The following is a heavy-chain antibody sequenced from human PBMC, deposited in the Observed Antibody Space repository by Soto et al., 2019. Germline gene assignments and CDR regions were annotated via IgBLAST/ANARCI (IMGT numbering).Heavy chain of an antibody. V-gene: IGHV3-48*03. CDR3: ARGYYYDSSGYSFDY. D-gene: IGHD3-22*01. CDR1: GFTFRSYE. J-gene: IGHJ4*02. CDR2: ISSSGSNI. Sequence: LRRSCAASGFTFRSYEMNWVRQAPGKGLEWVSYISSSGSNIYYAESVKGRFTISRDNAKNSLYLQMNSLRAEDTAVDNCARGYYYDSSGYSFDYWGQGTLVTVSS.